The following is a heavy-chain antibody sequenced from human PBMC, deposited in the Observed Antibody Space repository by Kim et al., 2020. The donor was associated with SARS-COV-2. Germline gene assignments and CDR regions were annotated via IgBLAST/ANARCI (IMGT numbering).Heavy chain of an antibody. V-gene: IGHV1-18*04. CDR1: GYNFAIYG. CDR2: ISATNGDT. J-gene: IGHJ4*02. D-gene: IGHD4-17*01. CDR3: ARAGATVTRFFDF. Sequence: ASVKVSCQAFGYNFAIYGVSWVRQAPGQGLERMGWISATNGDTNYAEKFQGRVTMTTDTSTSTAYMELRSLRSDDTAVYYCARAGATVTRFFDFWGQGTLVIVSS.